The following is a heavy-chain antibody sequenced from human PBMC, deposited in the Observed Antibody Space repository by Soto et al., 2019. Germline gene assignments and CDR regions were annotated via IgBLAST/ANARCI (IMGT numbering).Heavy chain of an antibody. CDR3: ASSWDTAVYGPEYYYGLDV. J-gene: IGHJ6*02. CDR2: IWYDGDNK. D-gene: IGHD5-18*01. Sequence: PGGSLRLSCAASGFTFSSYGMHWVRQAPGRGLEWVAVIWYDGDNKYYADSVKGRFTISRDNSKNTLYLQMNSLRAEDTAVYYCASSWDTAVYGPEYYYGLDVWGQGTTVTVSS. CDR1: GFTFSSYG. V-gene: IGHV3-33*01.